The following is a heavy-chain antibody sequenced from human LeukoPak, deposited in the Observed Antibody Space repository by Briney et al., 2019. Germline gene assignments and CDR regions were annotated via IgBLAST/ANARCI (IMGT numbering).Heavy chain of an antibody. D-gene: IGHD3-16*02. V-gene: IGHV3-53*01. CDR1: GFTFISYN. CDR3: ARGVRGLWGSYRPASYFDY. CDR2: IYSGGST. J-gene: IGHJ4*02. Sequence: GGSLRLSCAASGFTFISYNMNWVRQAPGKGLEWVSVIYSGGSTYYADSVKGRFTISRDNSKNTLYLQMNSLRAEDTAVYYCARGVRGLWGSYRPASYFDYWGQGTLVTVSS.